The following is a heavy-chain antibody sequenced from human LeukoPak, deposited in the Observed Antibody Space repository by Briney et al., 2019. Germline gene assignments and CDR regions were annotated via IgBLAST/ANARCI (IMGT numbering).Heavy chain of an antibody. CDR3: AKDVDYGDYVVY. J-gene: IGHJ4*02. CDR2: ISSSGDRT. Sequence: GGSLRLSCAASGFTFSNYATSWVRQAPGRGPEWVSAISSSGDRTYYADSVKGRFTISRDNSKNTLYLQMNSLRAGDTAIYYCAKDVDYGDYVVYWGQGTLVTVSS. CDR1: GFTFSNYA. D-gene: IGHD4-17*01. V-gene: IGHV3-23*01.